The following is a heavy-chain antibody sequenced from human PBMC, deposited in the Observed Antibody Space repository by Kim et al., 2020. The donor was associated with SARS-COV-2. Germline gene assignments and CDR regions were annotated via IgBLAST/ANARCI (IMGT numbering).Heavy chain of an antibody. V-gene: IGHV1-18*01. CDR3: ARDDSLGYCSSISCSSWFDP. CDR2: ISAYNGNT. D-gene: IGHD2-2*01. CDR1: GYTFTSYG. Sequence: ASVKVSCKTSGYTFTSYGITWVRQAPGQGLEWMGWISAYNGNTNYAQNLQGRVTMTTDTSTSTAYMELRSLRSDDTAMYYCARDDSLGYCSSISCSSWFDPWGQGTLVTVSS. J-gene: IGHJ5*02.